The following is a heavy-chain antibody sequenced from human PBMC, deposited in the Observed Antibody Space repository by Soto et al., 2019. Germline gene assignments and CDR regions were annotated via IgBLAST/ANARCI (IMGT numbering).Heavy chain of an antibody. Sequence: SVKVSCKASGGTLRSVISYPINWVRQAPGQGLEWMGGIVPNVGTVNYAQKFQGRVTITADKSTGTAYMELSSLRSEDKALYYCARRETGGCLRYFDNRGQGTLVTV. V-gene: IGHV1-69*06. CDR1: GGTLRSVISYP. CDR3: ARRETGGCLRYFDN. CDR2: IVPNVGTV. J-gene: IGHJ4*02. D-gene: IGHD2-15*01.